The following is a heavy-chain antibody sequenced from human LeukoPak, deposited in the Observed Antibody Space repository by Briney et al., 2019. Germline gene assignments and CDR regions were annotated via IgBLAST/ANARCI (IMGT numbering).Heavy chain of an antibody. V-gene: IGHV3-23*01. Sequence: GGTPRLSCAASGFTFSSYGMSWVRQAPGKGLEWISSISSTGGTTYYADSVKGRFTISRDNSKNTLYLQMNNLRVEDTAVYYCARVQFQWFDPWGQGTLVTVSS. CDR1: GFTFSSYG. D-gene: IGHD6-19*01. CDR2: ISSTGGTT. J-gene: IGHJ5*02. CDR3: ARVQFQWFDP.